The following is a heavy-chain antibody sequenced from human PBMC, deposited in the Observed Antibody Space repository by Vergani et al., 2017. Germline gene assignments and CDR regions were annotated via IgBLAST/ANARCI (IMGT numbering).Heavy chain of an antibody. CDR3: AKEYYVWGSYRLGTNAFDI. CDR1: GFTFDDYA. Sequence: EVQLVESGGGLVQPRRSLRLSCAASGFTFDDYAMHWVRHAPGKGLEWVSGISWNSGSIGYADSVKGRFTISRDDAKNSLYLQMNSLRAEDTALYYCAKEYYVWGSYRLGTNAFDIWGQGTMVTVSS. J-gene: IGHJ3*02. CDR2: ISWNSGSI. V-gene: IGHV3-9*01. D-gene: IGHD3-16*02.